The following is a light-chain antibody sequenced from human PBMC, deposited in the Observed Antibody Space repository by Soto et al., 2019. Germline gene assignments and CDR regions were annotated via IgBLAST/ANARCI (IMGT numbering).Light chain of an antibody. CDR1: SSNIGTYY. Sequence: QSVLTQPPSASGTPGQRVTISCSGSSSNIGTYYVDWYQQLPGTAPKLLIHRNGQRPSGVPDRFSGSKSGTSASLAISGLRSEDEADYYYATWDDRLRAYVIGAGTKLTVL. J-gene: IGLJ1*01. CDR2: RNG. CDR3: ATWDDRLRAYV. V-gene: IGLV1-47*01.